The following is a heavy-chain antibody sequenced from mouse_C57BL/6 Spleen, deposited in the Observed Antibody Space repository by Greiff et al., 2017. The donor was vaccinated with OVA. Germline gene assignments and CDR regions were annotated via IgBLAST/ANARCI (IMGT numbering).Heavy chain of an antibody. V-gene: IGHV1-39*01. D-gene: IGHD1-1*01. CDR1: GYSFTDYN. J-gene: IGHJ3*01. Sequence: EVKLMESGPELVKPGASVKISCKASGYSFTDYNMNWVKQSNGKSLEWIGVINPNYGTTSYNQKFKGKATLTVDQSSSTAYMQLNSLTSEDSAVYYCARSNYYGSPFAYWGQGTLVTVSA. CDR3: ARSNYYGSPFAY. CDR2: INPNYGTT.